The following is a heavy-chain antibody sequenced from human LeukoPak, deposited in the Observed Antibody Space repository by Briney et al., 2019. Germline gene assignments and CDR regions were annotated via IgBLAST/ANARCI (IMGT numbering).Heavy chain of an antibody. CDR3: AKDESSSSWYMGYYYYGMDV. V-gene: IGHV3-30*18. CDR1: GFTFSSYG. CDR2: ISYDGSNK. D-gene: IGHD6-13*01. Sequence: GGSLRLSCAASGFTFSSYGMHWVRQAPGKGLEWVAVISYDGSNKYYADSVKGRFTISRDNSKNTLYLQMNSLRAEDTAVYYCAKDESSSSWYMGYYYYGMDVWGQGTTVTVSS. J-gene: IGHJ6*02.